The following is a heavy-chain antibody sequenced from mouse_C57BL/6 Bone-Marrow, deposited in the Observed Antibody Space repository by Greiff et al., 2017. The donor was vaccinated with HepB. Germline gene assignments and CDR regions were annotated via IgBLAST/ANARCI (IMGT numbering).Heavy chain of an antibody. CDR3: ARYYGNYHFDY. CDR2: IDPSDSET. Sequence: QVQLQQPGAELVRPGSSVKLSCKASGYTFTSYWMHWVKQRPIQGLEWIGNIDPSDSETHYNQKFKDKATLTVDKSSSTAYMQLSSLTSEDSAVYYCARYYGNYHFDYWGQGTTLTVSS. J-gene: IGHJ2*01. V-gene: IGHV1-52*01. D-gene: IGHD2-1*01. CDR1: GYTFTSYW.